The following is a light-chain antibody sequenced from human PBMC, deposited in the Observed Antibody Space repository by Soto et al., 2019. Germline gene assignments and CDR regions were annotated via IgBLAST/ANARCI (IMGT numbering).Light chain of an antibody. V-gene: IGKV1-39*01. CDR3: QQSYSMPLT. Sequence: DIQMTQSPSSLSAAVGDRVAITCRASQRLSTSLNWYQQRPGKSPELLIYGASDLQSGAPSRFSGLGSGTDFTLIISKLQPEDFATYYCQQSYSMPLTFGGGTKVEIK. CDR2: GAS. J-gene: IGKJ4*01. CDR1: QRLSTS.